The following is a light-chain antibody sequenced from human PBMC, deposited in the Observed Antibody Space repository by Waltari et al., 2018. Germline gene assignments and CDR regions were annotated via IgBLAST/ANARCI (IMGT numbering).Light chain of an antibody. CDR3: QSYDSSLFVV. V-gene: IGLV1-40*01. Sequence: QSVLTQPPSVSGAPGQRVTISCPGSRSNIGAGFVVHRYQQLPGTAPKLLIFGNNNRPSGVPDRFSGSKSGTSASLAITGLQAEDEADYYCQSYDSSLFVVFGGGTKLTVL. CDR1: RSNIGAGFV. J-gene: IGLJ2*01. CDR2: GNN.